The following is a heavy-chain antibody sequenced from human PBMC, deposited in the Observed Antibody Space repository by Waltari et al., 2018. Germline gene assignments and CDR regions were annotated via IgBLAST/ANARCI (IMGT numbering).Heavy chain of an antibody. CDR1: GYTFTDYY. Sequence: EVQLVQSGAEVKKPGATVKISCKVSGYTFTDYYMHWVQQAPGKGLEWMGLVDPEDGETIYAEKFQGRVTITADTSTDTAYMELSSLRSEDTAVYYCARLQYDFWSGYSPNWFDPWGQGTLVTVSS. J-gene: IGHJ5*02. CDR2: VDPEDGET. CDR3: ARLQYDFWSGYSPNWFDP. D-gene: IGHD3-3*01. V-gene: IGHV1-69-2*01.